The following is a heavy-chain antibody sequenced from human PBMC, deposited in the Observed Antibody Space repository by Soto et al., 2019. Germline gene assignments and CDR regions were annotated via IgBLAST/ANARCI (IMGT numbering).Heavy chain of an antibody. CDR2: IYPGDSDT. Sequence: GESLKISCKGSGYSFTSYWIGWVRQMPGKGLEWMGIIYPGDSDTRYSPSFQGQVTISADKSISTAYLQWSSLKASDTAMYYCARRYYVWGSYRDAFDIWGQGTMVTVS. CDR1: GYSFTSYW. D-gene: IGHD3-16*02. J-gene: IGHJ3*02. CDR3: ARRYYVWGSYRDAFDI. V-gene: IGHV5-51*01.